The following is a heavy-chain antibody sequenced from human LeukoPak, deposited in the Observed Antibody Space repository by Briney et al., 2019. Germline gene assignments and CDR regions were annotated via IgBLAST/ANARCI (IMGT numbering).Heavy chain of an antibody. CDR1: RGTFSNYG. V-gene: IGHV1-69*05. J-gene: IGHJ5*02. Sequence: ASVKVSCKPSRGTFSNYGVSWVRQAPGQGLQWMAVIIPVFGTANYAPTFQGRVTLTTDESTSTVYMELSGLTAEDTAVYYCARGNYVDWFDPWGQGTQVTVSS. CDR2: IIPVFGTA. D-gene: IGHD1-7*01. CDR3: ARGNYVDWFDP.